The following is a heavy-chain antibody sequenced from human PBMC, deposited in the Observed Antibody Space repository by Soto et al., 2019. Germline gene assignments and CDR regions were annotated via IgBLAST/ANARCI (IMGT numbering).Heavy chain of an antibody. D-gene: IGHD1-26*01. CDR3: VREDGKVGTNSAFDY. V-gene: IGHV3-33*01. Sequence: GGSLRLSCAASGFTFSSYGMHGVRQAPGKGLEGVAVIWYDGSNKYYADSVKGRFTISRDNSKNTLYLQMDRLRAEDTALYYCVREDGKVGTNSAFDYWGLGALVTVSS. J-gene: IGHJ4*02. CDR2: IWYDGSNK. CDR1: GFTFSSYG.